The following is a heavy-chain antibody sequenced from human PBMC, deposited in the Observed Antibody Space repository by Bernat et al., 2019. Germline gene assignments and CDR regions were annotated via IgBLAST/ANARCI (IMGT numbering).Heavy chain of an antibody. CDR2: ISGSGGNT. CDR3: AKENTFMVRGGFFDF. CDR1: GFTFSSYA. D-gene: IGHD3-10*01. Sequence: EVQLLESGGGSVQPGGSLRLSCAASGFTFSSYAMSWVRQALGKGLEWVSAISGSGGNTYYADSVKGRFTISRDNSKNTLYLQMNSLRAEDTAVYYCAKENTFMVRGGFFDFWGQGTLVTVSS. V-gene: IGHV3-23*01. J-gene: IGHJ4*02.